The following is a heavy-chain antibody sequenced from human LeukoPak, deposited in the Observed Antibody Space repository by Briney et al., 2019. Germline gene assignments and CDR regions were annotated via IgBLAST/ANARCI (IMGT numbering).Heavy chain of an antibody. CDR1: GFTFSSYS. J-gene: IGHJ3*02. V-gene: IGHV3-21*01. CDR2: ISSSSSYI. Sequence: GGSLRLSCAASGFTFSSYSMNWVRQAPGKGLEWVSSISSSSSYIYYADSVKGRFTISRDNAKNSLYLQMNSLRAEGTAVYYCARDQRVLGGDTRAFDIWGQGTMVTVSS. D-gene: IGHD2-21*02. CDR3: ARDQRVLGGDTRAFDI.